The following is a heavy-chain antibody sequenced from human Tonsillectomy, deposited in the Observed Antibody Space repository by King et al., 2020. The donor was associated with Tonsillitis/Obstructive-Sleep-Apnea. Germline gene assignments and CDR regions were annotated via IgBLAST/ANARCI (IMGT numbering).Heavy chain of an antibody. J-gene: IGHJ3*02. CDR1: GFTFSNAW. V-gene: IGHV3-15*01. D-gene: IGHD3-10*01. Sequence: VQLVESGGGLVKPGGSLRLSCAASGFTFSNAWMSWVRQAPGKGLEWVGRIKSKTDGGTTDYAAPVKGRFTISRDDSKNTLYLQMNSLKTEDTAVYYCTTDTIFCLRPSCYIPNAFDIWGQGTMVTVSS. CDR3: TTDTIFCLRPSCYIPNAFDI. CDR2: IKSKTDGGTT.